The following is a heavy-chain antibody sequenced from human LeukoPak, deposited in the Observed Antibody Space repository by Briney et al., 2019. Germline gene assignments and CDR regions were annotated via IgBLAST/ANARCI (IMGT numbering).Heavy chain of an antibody. V-gene: IGHV4-34*01. CDR2: IHHTGAT. CDR1: GGSLSGYF. J-gene: IGHJ6*03. CDR3: ARGRLDYYYMDV. D-gene: IGHD3-9*01. Sequence: SETLSLTCAVYGGSLSGYFWSWIRQPPGKGLEWIGEIHHTGATNYKPSLKSRVSISLDMSKNQLSLEMRSVTAADTAVYYCARGRLDYYYMDVWGRGTTVTVSS.